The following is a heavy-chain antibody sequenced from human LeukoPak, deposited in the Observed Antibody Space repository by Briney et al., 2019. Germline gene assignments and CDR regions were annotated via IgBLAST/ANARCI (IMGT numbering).Heavy chain of an antibody. D-gene: IGHD3-10*01. Sequence: PGGSLRLSCAASGFSFANSVISWIRQAPGQGLEWVAVTSSDLNVKLYADSVKGRFTISRDNSRSTLYLQMNSLRPEDTAIYYCAREGYYGSGSPPSLYFDYWGQGTLVTVSS. J-gene: IGHJ4*02. CDR3: AREGYYGSGSPPSLYFDY. V-gene: IGHV3-30*03. CDR2: TSSDLNVK. CDR1: GFSFANSV.